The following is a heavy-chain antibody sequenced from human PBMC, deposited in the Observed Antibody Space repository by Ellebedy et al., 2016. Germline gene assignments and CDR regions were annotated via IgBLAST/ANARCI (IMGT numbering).Heavy chain of an antibody. CDR2: MHPDTGEA. J-gene: IGHJ4*02. D-gene: IGHD6-19*01. CDR1: GYTFTSYD. CDR3: ARRTLTSGWHFDL. V-gene: IGHV1-8*01. Sequence: ASVKVSCKAAGYTFTSYDINWVRQATGQGLEWMTWMHPDTGEAGYAQKFQGRVSVTRDTSIDTAYMELSGLSSEDTAVYYCARRTLTSGWHFDLWGQGTLITVSS.